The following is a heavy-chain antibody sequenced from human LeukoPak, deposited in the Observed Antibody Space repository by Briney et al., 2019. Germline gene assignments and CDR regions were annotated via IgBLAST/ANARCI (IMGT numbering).Heavy chain of an antibody. J-gene: IGHJ4*02. V-gene: IGHV3-23*01. CDR1: GFTFSSYS. CDR3: AISRDGYNLRYFDY. Sequence: PGGSLRLSCAASGFTFSSYSMNWVRQAPGKGLEWVSAISGSGGSTYYADSVKGRFTISRDNSKNTLYLQMNSLRAEDTAVYYCAISRDGYNLRYFDYWGQGTLVTVSS. CDR2: ISGSGGST. D-gene: IGHD5-24*01.